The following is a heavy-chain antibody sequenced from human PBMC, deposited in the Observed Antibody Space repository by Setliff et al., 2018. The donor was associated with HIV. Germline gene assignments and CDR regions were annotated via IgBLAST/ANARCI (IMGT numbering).Heavy chain of an antibody. CDR2: IYHSGST. Sequence: PSETLSLTCAVSGYSISSGYYWGWIRQPPGKGLEWIGSIYHSGSTYYNPSLKSRVTISVDTSRNQFSLRLNSVTAADTAMYYCARAGDSRAYYSLDSWGQGTLVTVSS. D-gene: IGHD3-22*01. CDR3: ARAGDSRAYYSLDS. J-gene: IGHJ4*02. V-gene: IGHV4-38-2*01. CDR1: GYSISSGYY.